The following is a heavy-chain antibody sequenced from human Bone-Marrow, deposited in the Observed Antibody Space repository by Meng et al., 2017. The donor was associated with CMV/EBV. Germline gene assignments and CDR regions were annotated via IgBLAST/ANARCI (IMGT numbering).Heavy chain of an antibody. D-gene: IGHD3-10*01. V-gene: IGHV3-15*01. CDR3: TTSTMVRGVTPL. J-gene: IGHJ4*02. CDR1: GFTFSNAW. CDR2: IKSKTDGGTT. Sequence: GGSLRLSCAASGFTFSNAWMSWVRQAPGKGLEWVGRIKSKTDGGTTDYAAPVKGRFTISRDDSKNTLYLKMNSLKTEDTAVYYCTTSTMVRGVTPLWGQGTLVTVYS.